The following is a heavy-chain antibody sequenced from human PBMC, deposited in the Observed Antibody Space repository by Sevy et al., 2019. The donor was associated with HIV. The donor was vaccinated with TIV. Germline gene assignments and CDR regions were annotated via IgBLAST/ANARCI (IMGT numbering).Heavy chain of an antibody. CDR3: AREDIVLGEDNYYGIDV. V-gene: IGHV3-53*01. J-gene: IGHJ6*02. CDR1: GFTFRTYA. D-gene: IGHD2-15*01. Sequence: GGSLRLSCAASGFTFRTYAFHWVRQAPGRGLEWVSVIHSGGKISYADSVQGRFTISRDNSKNTQYLQMNSLRAEDTAVYYCAREDIVLGEDNYYGIDVWGQGTTVTVSS. CDR2: IHSGGKI.